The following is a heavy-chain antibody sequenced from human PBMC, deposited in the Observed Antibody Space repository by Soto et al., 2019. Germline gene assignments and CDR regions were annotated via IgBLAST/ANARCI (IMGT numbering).Heavy chain of an antibody. V-gene: IGHV1-3*01. CDR3: ARKVYFGAGIYYF. J-gene: IGHJ2*01. Sequence: QVQLVQSGAEVKKPGASVKVSCKASGYTFTAYPMHWVRQAPGQRLERMGWINVANGDTGYSQKFQGRVTVTRDTFASTVYRELCRLKFKDTAVYYYARKVYFGAGIYYF. D-gene: IGHD1-20*01. CDR2: INVANGDT. CDR1: GYTFTAYP.